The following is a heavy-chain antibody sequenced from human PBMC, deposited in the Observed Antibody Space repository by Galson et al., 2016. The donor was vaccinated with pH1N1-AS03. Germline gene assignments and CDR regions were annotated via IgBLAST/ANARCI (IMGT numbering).Heavy chain of an antibody. D-gene: IGHD6-13*01. CDR2: IKEDGSVK. J-gene: IGHJ4*02. CDR3: ARAIGAAGSA. CDR1: GFTFRSYW. V-gene: IGHV3-7*03. Sequence: SLRLSCAGSGFTFRSYWMSWVRQAPGKGLEWVGNIKEDGSVKYYVDYVKGRFTIYRDNAKNSVYLQMNSRRADDTAVYYCARAIGAAGSAWGQGTLVPVSS.